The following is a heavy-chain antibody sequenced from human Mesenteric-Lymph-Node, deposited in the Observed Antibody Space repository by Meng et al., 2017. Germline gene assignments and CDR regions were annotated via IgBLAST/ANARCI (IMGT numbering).Heavy chain of an antibody. V-gene: IGHV3-15*01. CDR2: IKSKTDGGTT. Sequence: GGSLRLSCVASAFPFSTYEFIWVRQAPGKGLEWVGRIKSKTDGGTTDYAAPVKGRFTISRDDSKNTLYLQMNSLKTEDTAVYYCTTDVVAAAGTIDYWGQGTLVTSSS. CDR1: AFPFSTYE. D-gene: IGHD6-13*01. J-gene: IGHJ4*02. CDR3: TTDVVAAAGTIDY.